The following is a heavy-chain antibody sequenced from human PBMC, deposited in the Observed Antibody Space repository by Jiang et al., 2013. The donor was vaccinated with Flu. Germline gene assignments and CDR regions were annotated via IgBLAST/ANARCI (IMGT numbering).Heavy chain of an antibody. CDR3: ATFIVGAPY. CDR2: IYPGDSDT. D-gene: IGHD1-26*01. V-gene: IGHV5-51*01. J-gene: IGHJ4*02. Sequence: EWMGIIYPGDSDTRYRPSFQGQVTISADRSISTAYLQWRNLKASDTAMYYCATFIVGAPYWGQGTQVTVSS.